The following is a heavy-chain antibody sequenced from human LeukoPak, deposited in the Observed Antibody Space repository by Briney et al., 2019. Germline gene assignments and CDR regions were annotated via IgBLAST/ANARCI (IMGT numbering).Heavy chain of an antibody. V-gene: IGHV4-34*01. CDR1: GGSISSYY. CDR2: INHSGST. J-gene: IGHJ4*02. CDR3: ARRRPYGSGRYTFDY. D-gene: IGHD3-10*01. Sequence: SETLSLTCTVSGGSISSYYWSWIRQPPGKGLEWIGEINHSGSTNYNPSLKSRVTISVDTSKNQFSLKLCSVTAADTAVYYCARRRPYGSGRYTFDYWGQGTLVTVSS.